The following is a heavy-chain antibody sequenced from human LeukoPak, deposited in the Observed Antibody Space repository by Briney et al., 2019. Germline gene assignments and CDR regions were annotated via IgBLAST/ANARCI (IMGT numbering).Heavy chain of an antibody. CDR2: IYYSGST. Sequence: PSETLSLTCTVSGGSTSRGGYYWSWIRQHPGKGLEWIGYIYYSGSTSYNPSLKSRVTISVDTSKNQFSLKLSSVTAADTAVYYCARKAVWGYDRYYYMDGWGKGTTVTVSS. CDR3: ARKAVWGYDRYYYMDG. CDR1: GGSTSRGGYY. J-gene: IGHJ6*03. D-gene: IGHD3-16*01. V-gene: IGHV4-31*03.